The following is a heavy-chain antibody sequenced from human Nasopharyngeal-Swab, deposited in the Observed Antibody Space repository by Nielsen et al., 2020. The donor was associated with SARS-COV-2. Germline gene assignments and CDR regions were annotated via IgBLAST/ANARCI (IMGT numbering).Heavy chain of an antibody. J-gene: IGHJ6*02. Sequence: WVRQAPGQGPEWMGGIIPIIATADYAQKFQGRVTISADESTSTSYLELSSLRSEDTAVYYCARGPRYSVYDYRLYYGMDVWGQGTTVTVSS. CDR2: IIPIIATA. V-gene: IGHV1-69*01. CDR3: ARGPRYSVYDYRLYYGMDV. D-gene: IGHD5/OR15-5a*01.